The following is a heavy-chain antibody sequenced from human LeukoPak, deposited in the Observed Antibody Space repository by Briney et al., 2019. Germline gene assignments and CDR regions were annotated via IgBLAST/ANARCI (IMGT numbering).Heavy chain of an antibody. D-gene: IGHD3-9*01. J-gene: IGHJ4*02. CDR2: IYYSGST. CDR3: ARVGLTGYQLSLDY. Sequence: SETLSLTCTVSGGSISSSSYYWGWIRQPPGKGLEWIGSIYYSGSTYYNPSLKSRVTISVDTSKNQFSLKLSSVTAADTAVYYCARVGLTGYQLSLDYWGQGTLVTVSS. CDR1: GGSISSSSYY. V-gene: IGHV4-39*07.